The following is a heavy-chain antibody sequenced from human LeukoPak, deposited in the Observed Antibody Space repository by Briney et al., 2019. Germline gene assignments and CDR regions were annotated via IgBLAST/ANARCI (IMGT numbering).Heavy chain of an antibody. D-gene: IGHD3-22*01. CDR3: ARDLWNFYDDSGYNRDFDS. CDR1: TSR. V-gene: IGHV1-18*01. CDR2: IGTYGGDT. J-gene: IGHJ5*01. Sequence: GASVKVSCKATSRISWVRQAPGQGLEWMGWIGTYGGDTYYAQKFQGRITVTTDTCTSTVYMELRNLRSDDTAVYYCARDLWNFYDDSGYNRDFDSWGQGTLVTVSS.